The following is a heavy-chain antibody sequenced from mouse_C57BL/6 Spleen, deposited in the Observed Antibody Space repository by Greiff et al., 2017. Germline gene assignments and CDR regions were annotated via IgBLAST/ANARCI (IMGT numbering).Heavy chain of an antibody. CDR1: GYSITSGYY. D-gene: IGHD1-1*01. CDR3: ARGAPNYYGSRGYFDV. CDR2: ISYDGSN. Sequence: EVKLQESGPGLVKPSQSLSLTCSVTGYSITSGYYWNWIRQFPGNKLEWMGYISYDGSNNYNPSLKNRISITRDTSKNQFFLKLNSVTTEDTATYYCARGAPNYYGSRGYFDVWGTGTTVTVSS. V-gene: IGHV3-6*01. J-gene: IGHJ1*03.